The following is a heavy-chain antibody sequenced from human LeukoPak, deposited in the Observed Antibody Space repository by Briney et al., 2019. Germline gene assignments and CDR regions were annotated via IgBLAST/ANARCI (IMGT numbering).Heavy chain of an antibody. CDR2: IKQDGSEK. D-gene: IGHD3-3*01. CDR3: ASIPPYYDFWSGYQKPPYFDY. Sequence: GGSLRLSCAASGFTFSSYWMSWVRQAPGKGLEWVANIKQDGSEKYYVDSVKGRFTISRDNAKNSLYLQMNSLRAEDTAVYYCASIPPYYDFWSGYQKPPYFDYWGQGTLVTVSS. V-gene: IGHV3-7*01. J-gene: IGHJ4*02. CDR1: GFTFSSYW.